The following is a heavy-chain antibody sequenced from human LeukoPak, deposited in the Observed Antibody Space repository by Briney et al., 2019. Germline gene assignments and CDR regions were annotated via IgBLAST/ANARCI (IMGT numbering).Heavy chain of an antibody. CDR3: ARRVGRACDYFDY. CDR1: GGSVSISTYY. Sequence: SETLSLTCIVSGGSVSISTYYWDWIRQPPGKGLEWIGCISYSGSTYYNPSLKSRVTISADTSKNQFSLNLSSMTAADTAVYYCARRVGRACDYFDYWGRGTLVTASA. CDR2: ISYSGST. D-gene: IGHD1-26*01. J-gene: IGHJ4*02. V-gene: IGHV4-39*01.